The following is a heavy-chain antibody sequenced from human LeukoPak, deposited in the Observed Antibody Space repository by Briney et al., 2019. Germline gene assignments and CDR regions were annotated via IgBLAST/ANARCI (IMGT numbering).Heavy chain of an antibody. CDR1: GGTFSSYA. J-gene: IGHJ4*02. V-gene: IGHV1-69*01. D-gene: IGHD5-18*01. Sequence: SVKVSCKASGGTFSSYAISWVRQAPGQGLEWMGGIIPIFGTANYARKFQGRVTITADESTSTAYMELSSLRSEDTAVYYCAGVDTAMGGDYWGQGTLVTVSS. CDR3: AGVDTAMGGDY. CDR2: IIPIFGTA.